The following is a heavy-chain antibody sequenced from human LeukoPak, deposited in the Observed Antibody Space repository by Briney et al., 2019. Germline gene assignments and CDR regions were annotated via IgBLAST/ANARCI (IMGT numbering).Heavy chain of an antibody. J-gene: IGHJ6*02. CDR3: ARDHTTIPSSLWFGELSTGTYYYYYGMDV. Sequence: GGSLRLSCAASGFTFSSYGMNWVHQAPGKGLEWVSYISSSSTIYYADSVKGRFTISRDNAKNSLYLQMNSLRAEDTAVYYCARDHTTIPSSLWFGELSTGTYYYYYGMDVWGQGTTVTVSS. V-gene: IGHV3-48*01. CDR1: GFTFSSYG. CDR2: ISSSSTI. D-gene: IGHD3-10*01.